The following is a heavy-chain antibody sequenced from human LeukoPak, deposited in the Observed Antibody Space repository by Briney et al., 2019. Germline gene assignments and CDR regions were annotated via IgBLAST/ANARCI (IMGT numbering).Heavy chain of an antibody. D-gene: IGHD4-17*01. CDR1: GFTLSSYA. Sequence: PGGSLRLSCAASGFTLSSYAMSWVRQAPGKGLEWVSAISGSGDQTYYADSVKGRFTFSRDNSNNILHLQMHSLRADDTAVYYCATQPESYGDSASYFHHWGQGTLVTVSS. V-gene: IGHV3-23*01. CDR2: ISGSGDQT. J-gene: IGHJ1*01. CDR3: ATQPESYGDSASYFHH.